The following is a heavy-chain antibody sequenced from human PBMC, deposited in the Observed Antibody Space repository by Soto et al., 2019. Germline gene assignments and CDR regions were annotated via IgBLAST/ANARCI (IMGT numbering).Heavy chain of an antibody. CDR1: GFTFSSYS. D-gene: IGHD1-1*01. Sequence: EVQLVESGGGLVKPGGSLRLSCAASGFTFSSYSMNWVRQAPGKGLEWVSSISSSPHLFYAHSVKGRFTISRDNAKNSLFLQMNYLGVEDTAVYYCAREEPTGGFDIWGQGTMVTVSS. CDR2: ISSSPHL. CDR3: AREEPTGGFDI. J-gene: IGHJ3*02. V-gene: IGHV3-21*01.